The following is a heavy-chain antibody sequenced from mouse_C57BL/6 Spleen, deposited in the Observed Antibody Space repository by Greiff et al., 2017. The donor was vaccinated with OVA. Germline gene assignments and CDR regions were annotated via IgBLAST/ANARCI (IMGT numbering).Heavy chain of an antibody. CDR1: GYTFTSYW. J-gene: IGHJ4*01. V-gene: IGHV1-74*01. D-gene: IGHD2-5*01. CDR3: AMNSNYGDYAMDY. Sequence: QVQLQQPGAELVKPGASVKVSCKASGYTFTSYWMHWVKQRPGQGLEWIGRIHPSDSDTNYNQKFKGKATLTVDKSSSTAYMQLSSLTSEDSAVYYCAMNSNYGDYAMDYWGQGTSVTVSS. CDR2: IHPSDSDT.